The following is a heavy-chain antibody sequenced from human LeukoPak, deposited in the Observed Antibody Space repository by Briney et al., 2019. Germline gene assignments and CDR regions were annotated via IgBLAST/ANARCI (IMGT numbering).Heavy chain of an antibody. J-gene: IGHJ4*02. D-gene: IGHD2-15*01. V-gene: IGHV3-11*01. CDR2: ISSSGSTI. Sequence: GGALRHSCAASGFTFSDYYMSWIRQAPGKGLEGVSYISSSGSTIYYADSVKGRFTISRDNAKNSLYLQMNSLRAEDTAVYYCARYGCSGGSCYPDYWGQGTLVTVSS. CDR3: ARYGCSGGSCYPDY. CDR1: GFTFSDYY.